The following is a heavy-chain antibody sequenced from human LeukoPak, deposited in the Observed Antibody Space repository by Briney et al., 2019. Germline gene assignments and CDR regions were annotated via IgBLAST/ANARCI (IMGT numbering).Heavy chain of an antibody. Sequence: GASVKVSCKASGYTFTSYYMHWVRQAPGQGLEWMGIINPSGGSTSYAQKFQGRVTMTRDTSTSTVYMELSSLRSEDTAVYYCARDREPYYYDSSGLSIWGQGTLVTVPS. CDR2: INPSGGST. CDR1: GYTFTSYY. V-gene: IGHV1-46*01. CDR3: ARDREPYYYDSSGLSI. J-gene: IGHJ4*02. D-gene: IGHD3-22*01.